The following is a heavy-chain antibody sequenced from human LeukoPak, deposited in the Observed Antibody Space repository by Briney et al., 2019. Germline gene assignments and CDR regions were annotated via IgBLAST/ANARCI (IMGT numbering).Heavy chain of an antibody. CDR2: IYYDGNT. Sequence: SETLSLICTVSGGSISSFYWTWIRQPPGKGLEWIGYIYYDGNTNYNPSLRSRVTISVDTSKNQFSLKLSSVTAADTAVYHCARGGWSLDSWGQGTLVTVSS. CDR3: ARGGWSLDS. V-gene: IGHV4-59*01. J-gene: IGHJ4*02. CDR1: GGSISSFY. D-gene: IGHD6-19*01.